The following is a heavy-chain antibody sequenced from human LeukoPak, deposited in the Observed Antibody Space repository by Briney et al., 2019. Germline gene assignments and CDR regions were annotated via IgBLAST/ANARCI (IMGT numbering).Heavy chain of an antibody. Sequence: GGSLRLSCAASGFTFSSYTMSWVRQAPGKGLEWVSAISGSGGSTYYADSVKGRFTISRDNSKNTLYLQMNSLRAEDTAVYYCAKDRHNWNYYYYMDVWGKGTTVTVSS. J-gene: IGHJ6*03. V-gene: IGHV3-23*01. CDR1: GFTFSSYT. CDR2: ISGSGGST. CDR3: AKDRHNWNYYYYMDV. D-gene: IGHD1-20*01.